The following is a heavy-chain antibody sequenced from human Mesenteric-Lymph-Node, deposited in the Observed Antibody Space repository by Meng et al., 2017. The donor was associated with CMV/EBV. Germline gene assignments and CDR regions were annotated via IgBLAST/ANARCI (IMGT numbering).Heavy chain of an antibody. CDR2: LSSYNGNT. Sequence: VQLVQSGPEFKRPGASGKVSCRTSGFTFTSFGFTWVRQAPGQGLEWMGWLSSYNGNTNYAQKFQDRVTMTADKSTNTAYMELRNLRSDDTAMYYCAREIYYYDRHGPDYWGQGTLVTVSS. CDR1: GFTFTSFG. J-gene: IGHJ4*02. D-gene: IGHD3-22*01. CDR3: AREIYYYDRHGPDY. V-gene: IGHV1-18*01.